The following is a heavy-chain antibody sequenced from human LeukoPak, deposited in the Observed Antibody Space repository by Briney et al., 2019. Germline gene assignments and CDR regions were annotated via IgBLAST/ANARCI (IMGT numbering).Heavy chain of an antibody. CDR3: ARVGPGSYARWGFDI. CDR2: ISSGGSTI. CDR1: GFTFSSYE. V-gene: IGHV3-48*03. Sequence: PGGSLRLSCAASGFTFSSYEMNWVRQAPGKGLEWVSYISSGGSTISYADSVKGRFTISRDNAKNSLYLQMNSLRTEDTAVYYCARVGPGSYARWGFDIWGQGTMVTVSS. J-gene: IGHJ3*02. D-gene: IGHD1-26*01.